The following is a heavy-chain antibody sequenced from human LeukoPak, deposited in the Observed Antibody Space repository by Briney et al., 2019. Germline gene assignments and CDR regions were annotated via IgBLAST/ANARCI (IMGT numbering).Heavy chain of an antibody. D-gene: IGHD3-16*01. Sequence: GASVKVSCKASGYTFTGYYMHWVRQATGQGLEWMGWMNPNSGNTGYAQKFQGRVTMTRNTSISTAYMELSSLRSEDTAVYYCARGGGSYYFDYWGQGTLVTVSS. CDR3: ARGGGSYYFDY. CDR2: MNPNSGNT. CDR1: GYTFTGYY. V-gene: IGHV1-8*02. J-gene: IGHJ4*02.